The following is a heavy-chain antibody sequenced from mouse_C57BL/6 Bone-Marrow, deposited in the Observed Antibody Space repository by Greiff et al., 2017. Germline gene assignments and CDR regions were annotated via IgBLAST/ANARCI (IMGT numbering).Heavy chain of an antibody. CDR3: ARDSGSGYWYFDV. CDR2: IYPRDGST. D-gene: IGHD3-2*01. V-gene: IGHV1-85*01. CDR1: GYTFTSYD. J-gene: IGHJ1*03. Sequence: QVQLQQSGPELVKPGASVKLSCKASGYTFTSYDINWVKQRPGQGLEWIGWIYPRDGSTKYNEKFKGKATLTVDTSSSTAYMELHRLTSEDSAVYVCARDSGSGYWYFDVWGTGTTVTVSS.